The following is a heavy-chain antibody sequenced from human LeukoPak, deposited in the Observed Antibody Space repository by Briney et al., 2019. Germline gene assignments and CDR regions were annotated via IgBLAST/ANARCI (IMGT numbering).Heavy chain of an antibody. J-gene: IGHJ4*02. CDR1: GFTFSSYS. CDR3: VRYNGYCGFFDY. CDR2: ISSSSSYI. D-gene: IGHD3-22*01. V-gene: IGHV3-21*01. Sequence: GGSLRLSCAASGFTFSSYSMNWVRQAPGKGLEWVSSISSSSSYIYYADSVKGRFTISRDNSKNTVYLQMNSLRAEDTAVYYCVRYNGYCGFFDYWGQGILVTVSS.